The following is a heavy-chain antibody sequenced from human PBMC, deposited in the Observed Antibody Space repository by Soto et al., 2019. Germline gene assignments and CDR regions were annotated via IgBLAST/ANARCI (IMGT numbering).Heavy chain of an antibody. Sequence: SETLSLTCTVSGGSISSYYLSWIRQPPGKGLEWIGYIYYSGSTYYNPSLKSRVTISVDTSKNQFSLKLSSVTAADTAVYYCARIKPVTTYYFDYWGQGTLVTVSS. CDR2: IYYSGST. D-gene: IGHD4-4*01. J-gene: IGHJ4*02. CDR1: GGSISSYY. V-gene: IGHV4-59*01. CDR3: ARIKPVTTYYFDY.